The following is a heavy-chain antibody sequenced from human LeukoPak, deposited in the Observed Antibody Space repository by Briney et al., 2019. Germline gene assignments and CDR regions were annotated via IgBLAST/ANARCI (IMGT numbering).Heavy chain of an antibody. V-gene: IGHV1-24*01. CDR2: FDPEDGET. Sequence: GASVKVSCKVSGYTLTELSMHWVRQAPGKGLEWMGGFDPEDGETIYAQKFQGRVTMTEDTSTDTAYMELSSLRSEDTAVYYCATVDPDPPKAVAPLDYWGQGTLVTVSS. D-gene: IGHD6-19*01. CDR1: GYTLTELS. J-gene: IGHJ4*02. CDR3: ATVDPDPPKAVAPLDY.